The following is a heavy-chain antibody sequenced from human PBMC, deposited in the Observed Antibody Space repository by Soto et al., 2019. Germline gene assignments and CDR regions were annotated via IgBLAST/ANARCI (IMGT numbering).Heavy chain of an antibody. D-gene: IGHD2-2*01. J-gene: IGHJ5*02. CDR3: AKPVCSSTGCYYWFDP. CDR2: ISGSGGST. V-gene: IGHV3-23*01. Sequence: GGSLRLSCAASGFTFSSYAMSWVRQAPGKGLEWVSAISGSGGSTYYADSVKGRFTISRDNSKNTLYLQMNSLRAEDTAVYYCAKPVCSSTGCYYWFDPWGQGTLVTVSS. CDR1: GFTFSSYA.